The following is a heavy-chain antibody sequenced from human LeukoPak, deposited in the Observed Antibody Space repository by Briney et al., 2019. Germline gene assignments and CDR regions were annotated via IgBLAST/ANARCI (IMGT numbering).Heavy chain of an antibody. V-gene: IGHV4-59*08. Sequence: RPSEALSLTCTVSGGSISSYYWSWIRQPPGKGLEWIGYIYYSGSTNYNPSLKSRVTISVDTSKNQFSLKLSSVTAADTAVYYCARQAREDYGDYPGAFDIWGQGTMVTVSS. CDR2: IYYSGST. CDR3: ARQAREDYGDYPGAFDI. CDR1: GGSISSYY. J-gene: IGHJ3*02. D-gene: IGHD4-17*01.